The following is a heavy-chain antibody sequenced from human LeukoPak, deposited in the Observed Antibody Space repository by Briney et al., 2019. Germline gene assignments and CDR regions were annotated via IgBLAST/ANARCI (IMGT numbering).Heavy chain of an antibody. Sequence: SETLSLTCTVSDGSMSSYYWSWIRQPAGKGLEWIGRIRTSGNTNYNPSLKSRVTISVDTSKNQFSLKLSSVTAADTAVYYCARGGVVVVAAKLFDPWGQGTLVTVSS. CDR3: ARGGVVVVAAKLFDP. CDR2: IRTSGNT. V-gene: IGHV4-4*07. CDR1: DGSMSSYY. J-gene: IGHJ5*02. D-gene: IGHD2-15*01.